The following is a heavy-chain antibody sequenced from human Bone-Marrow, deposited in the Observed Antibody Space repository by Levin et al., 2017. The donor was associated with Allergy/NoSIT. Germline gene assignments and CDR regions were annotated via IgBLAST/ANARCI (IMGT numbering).Heavy chain of an antibody. V-gene: IGHV1-46*01. D-gene: IGHD1-26*01. CDR3: AREGGMGATGERGAFDI. CDR2: INPSGGST. J-gene: IGHJ3*02. Sequence: GESLKISCKASGYTFTSYYMHWVRQAPGQGLEWMGIINPSGGSTSYAQKFQGRVTMTRDTSTSTVYMELSSLRSEDTAVYYCAREGGMGATGERGAFDIWGQGTMVTVSS. CDR1: GYTFTSYY.